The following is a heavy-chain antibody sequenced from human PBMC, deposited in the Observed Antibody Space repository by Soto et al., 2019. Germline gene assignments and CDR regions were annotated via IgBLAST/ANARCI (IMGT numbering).Heavy chain of an antibody. Sequence: EVQLVESGGGLVQPGRSLRLSCAASGFTFGDYAMQWVRQAPGKGLEWVSAISWNSGSIDYADSVKGRFTISRDNAKNSLYLQMNSLSAEDTALYYCAKSHTTSGWYVTTDYGGQGTRVTVSS. CDR3: AKSHTTSGWYVTTDY. CDR2: ISWNSGSI. J-gene: IGHJ4*02. D-gene: IGHD6-19*01. CDR1: GFTFGDYA. V-gene: IGHV3-9*01.